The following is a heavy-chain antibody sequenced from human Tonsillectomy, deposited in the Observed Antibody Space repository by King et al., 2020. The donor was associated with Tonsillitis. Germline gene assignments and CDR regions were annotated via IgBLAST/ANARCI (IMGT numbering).Heavy chain of an antibody. Sequence: QLVQSGAEVKKPGASVKVSCKASGYTFTGYSMYWVRQAPGQGLEGMGWINPNSGGKNYAQKFQGRVTMNRDTSISTAYMYMDKLSYDDTDEYYCARGHSSREQDAFDVWGQGTMVTVSS. CDR3: ARGHSSREQDAFDV. V-gene: IGHV1-2*02. D-gene: IGHD1-26*01. CDR1: GYTFTGYS. J-gene: IGHJ3*01. CDR2: INPNSGGK.